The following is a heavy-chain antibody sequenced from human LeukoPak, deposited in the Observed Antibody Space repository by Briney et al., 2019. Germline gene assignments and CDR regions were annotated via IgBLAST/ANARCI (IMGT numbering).Heavy chain of an antibody. V-gene: IGHV3-23*01. CDR3: AKDFEAETSYAFDQ. D-gene: IGHD3-16*01. Sequence: TGGSLRLSCAASGFTFRNYAMGWVRQAPGKGLERVSGISASGISRYYADSLRGRFTISRDTSKNTLYLQMKSLRAEDTALYYCAKDFEAETSYAFDQWGQGILVSVFS. CDR2: ISASGISR. J-gene: IGHJ4*02. CDR1: GFTFRNYA.